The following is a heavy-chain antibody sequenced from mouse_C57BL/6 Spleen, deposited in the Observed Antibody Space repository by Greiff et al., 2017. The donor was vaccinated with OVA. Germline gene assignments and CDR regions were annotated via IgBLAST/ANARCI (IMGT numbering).Heavy chain of an antibody. D-gene: IGHD1-1*01. CDR3: ARSRDYDGSSPWFAY. V-gene: IGHV14-2*01. CDR1: GFNIKDYY. J-gene: IGHJ3*01. Sequence: EVQLQQSGAELVKPGASVKLSCTASGFNIKDYYMHWVKQRTEQGLEWIGRIDPEDGETKSAPKFQGKATLTADTSSNTPYLQLSSLTSEDTAVYYCARSRDYDGSSPWFAYWGQGTLVTVSA. CDR2: IDPEDGET.